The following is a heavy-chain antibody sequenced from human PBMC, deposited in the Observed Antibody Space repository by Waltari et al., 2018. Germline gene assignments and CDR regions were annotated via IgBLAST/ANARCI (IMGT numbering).Heavy chain of an antibody. D-gene: IGHD6-6*01. V-gene: IGHV5-51*01. J-gene: IGHJ5*02. Sequence: EVQLVQSGAEVKKPGESLKISCKGSGYSFTSYWIGWVRQMPGKGLEWMGILYPGDSDTIYSPSFQGQATISADKSISTAYLQWSSLKASDTAMYYCARHVAHEQLVGGGWFDPWGQGTLVTVSS. CDR3: ARHVAHEQLVGGGWFDP. CDR2: LYPGDSDT. CDR1: GYSFTSYW.